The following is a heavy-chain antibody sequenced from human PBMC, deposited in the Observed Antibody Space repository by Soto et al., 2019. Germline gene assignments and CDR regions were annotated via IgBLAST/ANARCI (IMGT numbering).Heavy chain of an antibody. V-gene: IGHV3-15*01. Sequence: EVQLVESGGGLVKPGGSLRLSCAASGFTFSNAWMRWVRQAPGKGLEWVGRIKSKTDGGTTDYAAPVKGRFTISRDDSKNTLHLQMNRLKTENTAVYYCATTLSQEGHPDHWGQGALVTVSS. CDR1: GFTFSNAW. CDR2: IKSKTDGGTT. J-gene: IGHJ4*02. CDR3: ATTLSQEGHPDH.